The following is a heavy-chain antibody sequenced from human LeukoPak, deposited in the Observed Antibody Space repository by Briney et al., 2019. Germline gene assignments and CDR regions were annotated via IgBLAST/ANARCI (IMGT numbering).Heavy chain of an antibody. D-gene: IGHD2-15*01. J-gene: IGHJ2*01. CDR2: ISRGAGIM. V-gene: IGHV3-30*18. Sequence: SGGSLRLFCVASGFTFNTDSMHWVRQAPGKGLEWVAVISRGAGIMYYADSVKGRFTISRDNSQNTLYLHMNSLRTEDAAVYYCAKKFKVDLWFFDLWGRGTLVTVS. CDR3: AKKFKVDLWFFDL. CDR1: GFTFNTDS.